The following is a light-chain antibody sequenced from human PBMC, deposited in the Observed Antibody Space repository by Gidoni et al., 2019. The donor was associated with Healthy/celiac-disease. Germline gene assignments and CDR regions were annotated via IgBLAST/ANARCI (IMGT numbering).Light chain of an antibody. CDR3: QQRSNWPPT. V-gene: IGKV3-11*01. CDR2: DAS. Sequence: EIVLTQSPATLSLSPGALATLSCRASQSVSSYLAWYQQKSGQAPRLLVYDASSRATGIPARFSGSGSGTDFTLTISSLEPEDFAVYYCQQRSNWPPTFGGGTKVEIK. J-gene: IGKJ4*01. CDR1: QSVSSY.